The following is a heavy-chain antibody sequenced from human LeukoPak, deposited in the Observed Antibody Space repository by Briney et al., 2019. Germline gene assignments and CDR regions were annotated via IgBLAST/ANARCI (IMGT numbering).Heavy chain of an antibody. CDR3: ARDFMLVRGVISFPDF. D-gene: IGHD3-10*01. CDR2: INPNSGGT. CDR1: GYTFTDYY. V-gene: IGHV1-2*02. Sequence: ASVKVSCKSSGYTFTDYYMHWARQAPGQGLEWMGWINPNSGGTNYAQKFQGRVTMTRDTSISTAYMELRRLKSDDTAVYYCARDFMLVRGVISFPDFWGQGTLVTVSS. J-gene: IGHJ4*02.